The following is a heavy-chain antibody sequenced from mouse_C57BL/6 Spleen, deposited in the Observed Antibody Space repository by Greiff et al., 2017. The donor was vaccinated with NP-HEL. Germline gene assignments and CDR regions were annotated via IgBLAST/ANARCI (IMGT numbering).Heavy chain of an antibody. CDR2: ISYDGSN. Sequence: DVKLVESGPGLVKPSQSLSLTCSVTGYSITSGYYWNWIRQFPGNKLEWMGYISYDGSNNYNPSLKNRISITRDTSKNQFFLKLNSVTTEDTATYYCAYYSNYGYAMDYWGQGTSVTVSS. J-gene: IGHJ4*01. D-gene: IGHD2-5*01. CDR3: AYYSNYGYAMDY. V-gene: IGHV3-6*01. CDR1: GYSITSGYY.